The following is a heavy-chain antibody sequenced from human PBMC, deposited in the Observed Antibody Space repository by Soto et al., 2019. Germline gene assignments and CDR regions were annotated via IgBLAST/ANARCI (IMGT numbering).Heavy chain of an antibody. Sequence: QVQLVQSGAEVKKPGSSVKVSCKASGGTFSSYAISWVRQAPGQGLEWMGGIIPIFGTANYAQKFQGSVTITADESKSTAYMELSSLRSEDTAVYYCARDHDDYGDYAQGLWYFDLWGRGTLVTVSS. CDR3: ARDHDDYGDYAQGLWYFDL. CDR2: IIPIFGTA. J-gene: IGHJ2*01. D-gene: IGHD4-17*01. V-gene: IGHV1-69*01. CDR1: GGTFSSYA.